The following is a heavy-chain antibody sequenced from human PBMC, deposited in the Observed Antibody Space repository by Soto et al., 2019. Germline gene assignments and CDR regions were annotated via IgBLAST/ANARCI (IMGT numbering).Heavy chain of an antibody. J-gene: IGHJ6*02. CDR1: GFMFSSYA. CDR3: ARAPHGMDV. CDR2: ISYDGSKK. V-gene: IGHV3-30-3*01. Sequence: QEQLVESGGGVVQPGRSLRLSCVASGFMFSSYAMHWVRQAPGKGLEGVAVISYDGSKKYYTDSVKGRYTISRDDSKNTPYLQMNSLRVEDTAVYYCARAPHGMDVWGQGTTVTVSS.